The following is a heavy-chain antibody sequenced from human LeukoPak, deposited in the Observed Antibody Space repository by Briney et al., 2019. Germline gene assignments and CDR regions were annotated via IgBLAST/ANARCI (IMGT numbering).Heavy chain of an antibody. D-gene: IGHD2-15*01. Sequence: GGSLRLSCAASGFTFSSYSMNWVRQAPGKGLEWVAYIATDGSAEYYVDSVKGRFTISRDNAKNSLYLQMNSLRAEDTAVYYCARGGDIVVVVAAAIEDDAFDIWGQGTMVTVSS. CDR1: GFTFSSYS. CDR2: IATDGSAE. V-gene: IGHV3-7*01. CDR3: ARGGDIVVVVAAAIEDDAFDI. J-gene: IGHJ3*02.